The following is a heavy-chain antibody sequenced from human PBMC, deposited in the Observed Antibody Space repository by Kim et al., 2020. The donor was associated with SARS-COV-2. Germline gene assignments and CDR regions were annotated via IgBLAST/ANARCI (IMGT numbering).Heavy chain of an antibody. V-gene: IGHV1-69*13. J-gene: IGHJ6*02. Sequence: SVKVSCKASGGTFSSYAISWVRQAPGQGLEWMGGIIPIFGTANYAQKFQGRVTITADESTSTAYMELSSLRSEDTAVYYCARVLEGITIFGSPMDVWGQGTTVTVSS. CDR3: ARVLEGITIFGSPMDV. D-gene: IGHD3-3*01. CDR1: GGTFSSYA. CDR2: IIPIFGTA.